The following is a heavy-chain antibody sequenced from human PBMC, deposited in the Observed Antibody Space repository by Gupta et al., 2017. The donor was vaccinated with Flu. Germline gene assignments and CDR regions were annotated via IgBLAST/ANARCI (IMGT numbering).Heavy chain of an antibody. V-gene: IGHV3-23*01. D-gene: IGHD5-24*01. J-gene: IGHJ4*02. CDR1: GFTFSSYA. Sequence: EVQLLESGGGLVQPGGSLRLSCAASGFTFSSYAMSWVRQAPGKGLEWVSAISGRGGSTYYADSVKGRFTISRDNSKNTLYLQMNSLRAEDTAVYYCAKDLGRWLQSPSSFDYWGQGTLVTVSS. CDR3: AKDLGRWLQSPSSFDY. CDR2: ISGRGGST.